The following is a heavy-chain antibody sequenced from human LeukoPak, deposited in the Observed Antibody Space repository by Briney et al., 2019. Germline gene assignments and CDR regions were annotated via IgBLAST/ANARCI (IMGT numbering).Heavy chain of an antibody. J-gene: IGHJ4*02. V-gene: IGHV3-23*01. CDR3: ARATIFGVVTPYGLDY. CDR1: GFSFSSYA. Sequence: QPGGSLRLSCTASGFSFSSYAMNWVRQAPGKGLEWVSAISGSGGSTYYADSVKGRFTISRDNSKNTLYLQMNSLRAEDTAVYYCARATIFGVVTPYGLDYWGQGTLVTVSS. CDR2: ISGSGGST. D-gene: IGHD3-3*01.